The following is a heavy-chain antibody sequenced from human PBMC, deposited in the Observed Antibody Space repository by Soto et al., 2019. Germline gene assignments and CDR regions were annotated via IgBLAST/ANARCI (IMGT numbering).Heavy chain of an antibody. CDR3: ARASAGYYDFWSGYTQRLYYFDY. Sequence: ASVKVSCKASGYTFTSYGISWVRQAPGQGLEWMGWISAYNGNTNYAQKLQGRVTMTTDTSTSTAYMELRSLRSDDTAVYYCARASAGYYDFWSGYTQRLYYFDYWGQGTLVTVSS. CDR2: ISAYNGNT. J-gene: IGHJ4*02. D-gene: IGHD3-3*01. V-gene: IGHV1-18*01. CDR1: GYTFTSYG.